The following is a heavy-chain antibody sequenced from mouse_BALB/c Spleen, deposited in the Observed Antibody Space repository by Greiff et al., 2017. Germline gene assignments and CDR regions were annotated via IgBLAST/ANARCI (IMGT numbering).Heavy chain of an antibody. J-gene: IGHJ2*01. Sequence: EVQLQESGAELVKPGASVKLSCTASGFNIKDTYMHWVKQRPEQGLEWIGRIDPANGNTKYDPKFQGKATITADTSSNTAYLQLSSLTSEDTAVYYCARQYGNYPYFDYWGQGTTLTVSS. D-gene: IGHD2-10*02. CDR2: IDPANGNT. V-gene: IGHV14-3*02. CDR1: GFNIKDTY. CDR3: ARQYGNYPYFDY.